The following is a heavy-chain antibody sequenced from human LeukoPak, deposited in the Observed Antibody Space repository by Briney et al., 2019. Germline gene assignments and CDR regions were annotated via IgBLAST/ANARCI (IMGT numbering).Heavy chain of an antibody. CDR3: ASLTYYFDSSGYYPGYFQH. CDR1: GFTFSSYA. J-gene: IGHJ1*01. CDR2: IGGSGSSS. Sequence: GGSLRLSCAASGFTFSSYAXSWVXQAPGXGLEWVSTIGGSGSSSYYTDSVKGRFTISRDNAKNSLYLQMNSLRAEDTAVYYCASLTYYFDSSGYYPGYFQHWGQGTLVTVSS. V-gene: IGHV3-23*01. D-gene: IGHD3-22*01.